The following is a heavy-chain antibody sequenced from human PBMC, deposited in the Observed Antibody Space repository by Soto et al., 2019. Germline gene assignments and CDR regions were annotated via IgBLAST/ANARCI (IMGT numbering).Heavy chain of an antibody. CDR2: ISYSGNT. CDR3: ARAPMVLSRSYFDS. V-gene: IGHV4-59*01. J-gene: IGHJ4*02. Sequence: SETLSLTCTVSGGSISNFYWSWIRQPPGKGLEWIGYISYSGNTNYNPSLKSRVSISVDTSKNQLSLNLTSVTAADTAVYYCARAPMVLSRSYFDSWGQGTPATVSS. D-gene: IGHD2-8*01. CDR1: GGSISNFY.